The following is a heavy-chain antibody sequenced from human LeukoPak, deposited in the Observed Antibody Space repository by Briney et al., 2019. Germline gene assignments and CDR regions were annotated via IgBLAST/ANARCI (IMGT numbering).Heavy chain of an antibody. CDR1: GFIFNDYT. Sequence: GGSLRLSCTASGFIFNDYTINWVRQAPGKGLEWVSGINWNSGSIGYADSVKGRFTISRDNAKNSLYLQMNSLRAEDTAVYYCAELGITMIGGVWGKGTTVTISS. J-gene: IGHJ6*04. V-gene: IGHV3-9*01. CDR3: AELGITMIGGV. D-gene: IGHD3-10*02. CDR2: INWNSGSI.